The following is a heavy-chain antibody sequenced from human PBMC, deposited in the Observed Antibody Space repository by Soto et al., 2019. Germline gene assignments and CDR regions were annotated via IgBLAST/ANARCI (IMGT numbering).Heavy chain of an antibody. Sequence: SETLSLTCTVSGGSISSSSYYWGWIRQPPGKGLEWIGSIYYSGSTYYNPSLKSRVTISVDTSKNQFSLKLSSVTAADTAVYYCARHLTYYYGSGSYCYFDYWGQGTLVTVSS. D-gene: IGHD3-10*01. V-gene: IGHV4-39*01. CDR3: ARHLTYYYGSGSYCYFDY. J-gene: IGHJ4*02. CDR1: GGSISSSSYY. CDR2: IYYSGST.